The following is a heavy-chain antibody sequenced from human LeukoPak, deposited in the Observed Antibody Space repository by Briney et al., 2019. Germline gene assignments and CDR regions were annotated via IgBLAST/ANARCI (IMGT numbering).Heavy chain of an antibody. J-gene: IGHJ4*02. CDR1: GYTFSDYY. CDR3: ARDFTGGYFDY. CDR2: INPDSGAT. D-gene: IGHD2-8*02. Sequence: APVKVSCKTSGYTFSDYYVHWVRQAPGQGFERMGWINPDSGATNYAQKFQGRVTMTRDTSISTAYMELSRLRSDDTAVYYCARDFTGGYFDYWGQGTLVTVSS. V-gene: IGHV1-2*02.